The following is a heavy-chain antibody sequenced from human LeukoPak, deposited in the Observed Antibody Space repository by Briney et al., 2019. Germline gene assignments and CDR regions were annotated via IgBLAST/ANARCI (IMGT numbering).Heavy chain of an antibody. CDR1: GFTFSSYW. Sequence: PGGSLRLSCAASGFTFSSYWMSWVRQAPGKGLEWVANIKQDGSEKYYVDSVKGRFTISRDNAKNSLYLQMNSLRAEDTAVYYCARDRGIIMIFGVVTSGYGMDVWGQGTTVTVSS. J-gene: IGHJ6*02. V-gene: IGHV3-7*01. D-gene: IGHD3-3*01. CDR2: IKQDGSEK. CDR3: ARDRGIIMIFGVVTSGYGMDV.